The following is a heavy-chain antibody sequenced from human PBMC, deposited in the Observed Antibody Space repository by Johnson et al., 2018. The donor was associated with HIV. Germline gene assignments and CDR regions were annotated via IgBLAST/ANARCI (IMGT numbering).Heavy chain of an antibody. CDR3: VRPAAAGRDDAFDI. CDR2: IRYDGSNK. D-gene: IGHD6-13*01. Sequence: QVQLVESGGGLVQPGRSLRLSCAASGVTFSSYGMHWVRQAPGKGLEWVAFIRYDGSNKYYADSVKGRFTISRDNSKDTLYLQMNSLRAEDTAVYYCVRPAAAGRDDAFDIWGHGTMVTVSS. J-gene: IGHJ3*02. V-gene: IGHV3-30*02. CDR1: GVTFSSYG.